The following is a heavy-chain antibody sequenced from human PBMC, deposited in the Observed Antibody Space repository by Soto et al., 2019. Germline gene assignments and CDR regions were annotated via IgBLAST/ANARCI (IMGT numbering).Heavy chain of an antibody. V-gene: IGHV3-23*01. CDR2: ISGSGGST. J-gene: IGHJ4*02. CDR1: GFTFWSYS. CDR3: ARAFCGGSCYVSAPRY. Sequence: GGALMLSCAASGFTFWSYSMSWVRPAPGEGLEWVSAISGSGGSTYYADSVKGRFTISRDNSKNTLYLQMNSLRAEDTAVYYCARAFCGGSCYVSAPRYWGQGTLVTVSS. D-gene: IGHD2-15*01.